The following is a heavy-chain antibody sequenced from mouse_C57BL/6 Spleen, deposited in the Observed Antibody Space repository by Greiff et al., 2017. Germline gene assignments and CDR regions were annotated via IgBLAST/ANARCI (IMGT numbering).Heavy chain of an antibody. CDR3: ARDPSIGNYFDD. CDR1: GFTFSSYA. Sequence: EVKLVESGGGLVKPGGSLKLSCAASGFTFSSYAMSWVRQTPEKRLEWVATISDGGSYTYYPDNVKGRVTISRDNAKNNLYLQMSHLKSEDTAMYDCARDPSIGNYFDDWGQGTTLTVSS. J-gene: IGHJ2*01. D-gene: IGHD2-14*01. CDR2: ISDGGSYT. V-gene: IGHV5-4*01.